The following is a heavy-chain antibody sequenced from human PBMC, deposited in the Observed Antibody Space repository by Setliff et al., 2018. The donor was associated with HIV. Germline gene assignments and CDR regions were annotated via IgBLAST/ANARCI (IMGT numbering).Heavy chain of an antibody. CDR1: GFTFGDYA. D-gene: IGHD2-2*01. J-gene: IGHJ6*03. V-gene: IGHV3-49*04. CDR2: IRSKAYGGTT. Sequence: PGGSLRLSCTASGFTFGDYAMSWVRQAPGKGLEWVGFIRSKAYGGTTEYAASVKGRFTISRDDSKSIAYLQMNSLKTEDTAVYYCTREVVPAAMGYYYYMDVWGKGTTVTVSS. CDR3: TREVVPAAMGYYYYMDV.